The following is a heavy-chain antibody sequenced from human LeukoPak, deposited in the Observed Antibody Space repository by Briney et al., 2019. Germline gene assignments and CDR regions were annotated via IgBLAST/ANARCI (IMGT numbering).Heavy chain of an antibody. CDR2: IIPILGIA. Sequence: ASVKVSCKASGGTFSSYAISWVRQAPGQGLEWMGRIIPILGIANYAQKFQGRVTITADKSTSTAYMELSSLRSEDTAVYYCTTYYYGSGSYFLDYWGQGTLVTVSS. CDR1: GGTFSSYA. D-gene: IGHD3-10*01. V-gene: IGHV1-69*04. CDR3: TTYYYGSGSYFLDY. J-gene: IGHJ4*02.